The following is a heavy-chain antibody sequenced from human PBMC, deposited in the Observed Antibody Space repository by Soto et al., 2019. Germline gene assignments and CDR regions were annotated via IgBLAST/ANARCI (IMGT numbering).Heavy chain of an antibody. J-gene: IGHJ6*02. CDR2: IYHSGST. CDR3: GRDTGYCTNGVCYKDYGMDV. Sequence: QVQLQESGPGLVKPSGTLSLTCAVSGGSISSSNWWSWVRQPPGKGLEWIGEIYHSGSTNYNPSLKSRVTISVDKSKNQFSLKLSSVTAADTAVYYCGRDTGYCTNGVCYKDYGMDVWGQGTTVTVSS. D-gene: IGHD2-8*01. CDR1: GGSISSSNW. V-gene: IGHV4-4*02.